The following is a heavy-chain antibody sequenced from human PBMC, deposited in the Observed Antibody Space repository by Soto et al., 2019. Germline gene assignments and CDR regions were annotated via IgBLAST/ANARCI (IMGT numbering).Heavy chain of an antibody. J-gene: IGHJ6*03. CDR3: ARVREALHHMDV. Sequence: GGSLRLSCAASGFTVSSNYMSWVRQAPGKGLEWVSIIYSGGSTYYADSVKGRFNISRDNSKNTLYLQMNSLRAEDTAVYYCARVREALHHMDVWGKGTTVTVSS. CDR1: GFTVSSNY. V-gene: IGHV3-66*01. CDR2: IYSGGST.